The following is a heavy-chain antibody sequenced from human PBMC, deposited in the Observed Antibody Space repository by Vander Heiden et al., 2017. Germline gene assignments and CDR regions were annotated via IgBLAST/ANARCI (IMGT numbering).Heavy chain of an antibody. Sequence: EVQLVESGGGLVKPGRSPRPSCTAAGFTFGHYAMRWFRQAPGKGLGWVGVIRSKAYGGTKEYAASVKGRFTISRDDSKSIAYLQMNSLKTEDTAVYYCTRGGETYYDFWSGQTWGQVTLVTVSS. CDR3: TRGGETYYDFWSGQT. D-gene: IGHD3-3*01. CDR1: GFTFGHYA. J-gene: IGHJ5*02. CDR2: IRSKAYGGTK. V-gene: IGHV3-49*05.